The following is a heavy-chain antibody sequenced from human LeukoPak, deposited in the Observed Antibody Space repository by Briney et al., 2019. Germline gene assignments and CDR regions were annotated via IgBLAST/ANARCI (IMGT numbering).Heavy chain of an antibody. D-gene: IGHD2-21*02. CDR2: VSGYNGNT. CDR1: GYTFTTHG. J-gene: IGHJ6*02. Sequence: ASVTVSCKASGYTFTTHGISWVRQAPGQGLEWMGWVSGYNGNTKYAQKLQGRVTMTTDTSTSTVYMEVRSLRSDDTAVYYCARDIVVVTANDYYYGMDVWGQGTTVTVSS. CDR3: ARDIVVVTANDYYYGMDV. V-gene: IGHV1-18*01.